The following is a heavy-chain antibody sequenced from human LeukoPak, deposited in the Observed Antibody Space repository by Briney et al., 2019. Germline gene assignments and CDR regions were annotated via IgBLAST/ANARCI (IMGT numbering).Heavy chain of an antibody. J-gene: IGHJ3*02. CDR3: AREGTAGTAFDI. D-gene: IGHD6-13*01. Sequence: SETLSLTCTVSGGSISSGSFYWSWIRQPTGKGLEWIGYIYYSGSTNYNPSLKSRVTISVDTSKNQFSLKLSSVTAADTAVYYCAREGTAGTAFDIWGQGTMVTVSS. CDR1: GGSISSGSFY. V-gene: IGHV4-61*10. CDR2: IYYSGST.